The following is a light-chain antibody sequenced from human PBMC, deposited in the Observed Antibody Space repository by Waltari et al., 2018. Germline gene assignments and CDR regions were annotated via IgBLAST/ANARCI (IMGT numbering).Light chain of an antibody. V-gene: IGLV2-14*03. CDR2: DCS. Sequence: QSVLTQPASVSGSPGQSITISCTGSSSDVGGYNYVSWYQQHPGKAPKLMIYDCSNRPSGVSNRFSGSKSGNTASLTISGLRTEDEADYYCSSYSSSSTLDRVFGTGTKVTVL. CDR1: SSDVGGYNY. J-gene: IGLJ1*01. CDR3: SSYSSSSTLDRV.